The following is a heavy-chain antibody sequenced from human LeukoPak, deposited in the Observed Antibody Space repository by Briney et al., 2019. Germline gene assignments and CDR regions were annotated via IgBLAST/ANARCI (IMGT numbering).Heavy chain of an antibody. CDR3: ARVEGVLQYYYGMDV. V-gene: IGHV3-74*01. J-gene: IGHJ6*02. CDR2: INSDGSST. Sequence: GGSLRLSCAASGFTFSNYWMHWVRQVPGQGLVWVSRINSDGSSTNYADSVKGRFTMSRDNAKNMVCLQMDSLRAEDTAVYYCARVEGVLQYYYGMDVWGQGTTVTVS. D-gene: IGHD1-1*01. CDR1: GFTFSNYW.